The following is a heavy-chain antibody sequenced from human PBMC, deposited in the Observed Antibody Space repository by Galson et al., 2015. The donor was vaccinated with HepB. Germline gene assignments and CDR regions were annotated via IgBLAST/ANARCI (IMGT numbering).Heavy chain of an antibody. CDR2: ISSGSMNI. D-gene: IGHD3-3*01. V-gene: IGHV3-21*01. Sequence: SLRLSCAVSGFIFSGYTMSWVRQAPGKGLEWVSSISSGSMNIYYAESVKGRFTISRDNAKNSLYLQMNSLRAEDTAVYYCARDATGDYDYWSGYDTSSSDYFDYWGQGTLVTVSS. J-gene: IGHJ4*02. CDR1: GFIFSGYT. CDR3: ARDATGDYDYWSGYDTSSSDYFDY.